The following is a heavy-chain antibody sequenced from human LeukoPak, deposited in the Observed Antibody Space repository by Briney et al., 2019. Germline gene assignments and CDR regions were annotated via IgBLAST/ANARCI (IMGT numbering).Heavy chain of an antibody. CDR1: GGTFSSYA. V-gene: IGHV1-69*04. Sequence: SVKVSCKASGGTFSSYAISWVRQAPRQGLEWMGRIIPNIGIANYAQKLQGRVTITADKSTSTAYMELSSLRSEDTAVYYCARALESSSPYFDYWGQGTLVPVPT. CDR3: ARALESSSPYFDY. J-gene: IGHJ4*02. CDR2: IIPNIGIA. D-gene: IGHD6-13*01.